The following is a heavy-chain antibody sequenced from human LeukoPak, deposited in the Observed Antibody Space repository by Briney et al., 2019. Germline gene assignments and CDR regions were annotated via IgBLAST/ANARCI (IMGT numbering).Heavy chain of an antibody. CDR3: ARVYYDFWSGYYDAFDI. CDR1: GYTFTSYY. CDR2: INPSGGST. Sequence: ASVKVSCKXSGYTFTSYYMHWVRQAPGQGLEWMGIINPSGGSTSYAQKFQGRVTMTRDTSTSTVYMELSSLRSEDTAVYYCARVYYDFWSGYYDAFDIWGQGTMVTVSS. D-gene: IGHD3-3*01. V-gene: IGHV1-46*01. J-gene: IGHJ3*02.